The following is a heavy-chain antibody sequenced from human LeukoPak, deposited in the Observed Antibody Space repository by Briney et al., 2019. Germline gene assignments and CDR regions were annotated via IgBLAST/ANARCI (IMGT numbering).Heavy chain of an antibody. CDR3: ARTSSSWRYYYYYYMDV. CDR1: GFPFSSYS. V-gene: IGHV3-48*01. D-gene: IGHD6-13*01. Sequence: PGGSLRLSCAASGFPFSSYSMNWVRQAPGEGLEWVSYISSSRTTSYADSVKGRFTISRDNAKNSLYLQMNSLRAEDTAVYYCARTSSSWRYYYYYYMDVWGKGTTVTVSS. J-gene: IGHJ6*03. CDR2: ISSSRTT.